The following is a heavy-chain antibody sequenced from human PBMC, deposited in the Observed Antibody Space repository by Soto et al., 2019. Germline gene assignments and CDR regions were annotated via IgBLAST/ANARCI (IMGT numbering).Heavy chain of an antibody. D-gene: IGHD5-12*01. V-gene: IGHV3-21*01. CDR1: GFTFSSYS. CDR2: ISSSSSYI. CDR3: ASIPIVALTNEGFEI. J-gene: IGHJ3*02. Sequence: EVQLVESGGGLDKPGVSLRLSCAASGFTFSSYSMNWVRQAPGKGLKWVSSISSSSSYIYYADLVKGRFTISRDNAKNLLYMQMSSLVAEDTAVYYFASIPIVALTNEGFEIWGQGTMVTVSS.